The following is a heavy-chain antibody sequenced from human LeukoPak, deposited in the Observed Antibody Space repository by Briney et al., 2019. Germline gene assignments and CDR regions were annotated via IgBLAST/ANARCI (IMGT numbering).Heavy chain of an antibody. CDR1: GFTFSDYY. V-gene: IGHV3-11*04. D-gene: IGHD3-22*01. CDR2: ISSSGSTI. J-gene: IGHJ1*01. Sequence: GGSLRLSCAASGFTFSDYYMSWIRQAPGKGLEWVSYISSSGSTIYYADSVKGRFTISRDNAKNSLYLQMNSLRAEDTAVYYCATYSSLNRREFQFWGQGTLLTVSS. CDR3: ATYSSLNRREFQF.